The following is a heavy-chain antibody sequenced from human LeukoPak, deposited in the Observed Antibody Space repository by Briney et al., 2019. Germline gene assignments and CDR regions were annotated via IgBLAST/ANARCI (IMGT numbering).Heavy chain of an antibody. Sequence: SETLSLTCNVSGASMSSDFWSWTRQPAGKGLEWVGRIFSSGIINYNPSLKSRLTMSVDTAKNQFSLNLSSVTAADTAVYYCARERGSSRNFDYWGQGTLVTVSS. V-gene: IGHV4-4*07. CDR2: IFSSGII. CDR3: ARERGSSRNFDY. CDR1: GASMSSDF. J-gene: IGHJ4*02. D-gene: IGHD6-13*01.